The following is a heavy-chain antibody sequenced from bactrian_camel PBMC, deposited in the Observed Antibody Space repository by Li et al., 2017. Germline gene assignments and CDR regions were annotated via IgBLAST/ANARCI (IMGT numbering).Heavy chain of an antibody. CDR1: ELTLDEAD. V-gene: IGHV3S55*01. J-gene: IGHJ4*01. Sequence: HVQLVESGGGSVQAGGSLRLSCTFSELTLDEADLGWYRQAPGNECELVSSISSIGPIYYSPSVEGRFTISVDNAKNTVYLQMNNLEPGDTALYYCAADPIPGPAGCPNLDQRGQGTQVTVS. D-gene: IGHD5*01. CDR3: AADPIPGPAGCPNLDQ. CDR2: ISSIGPI.